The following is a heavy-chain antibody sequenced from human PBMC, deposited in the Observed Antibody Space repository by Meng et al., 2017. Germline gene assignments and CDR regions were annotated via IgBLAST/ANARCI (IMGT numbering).Heavy chain of an antibody. Sequence: GESLKISCAASGFTVSSNYMSWVRQAPGKGLEWVSGIYSGGSTYYADSVKGRFTISRHNSKNTLYLQMNSLRAEDTAVYYCARAAYSNSWHPYFQHWGQGTLVTVSS. V-gene: IGHV3-53*04. D-gene: IGHD6-13*01. J-gene: IGHJ1*01. CDR3: ARAAYSNSWHPYFQH. CDR2: IYSGGST. CDR1: GFTVSSNY.